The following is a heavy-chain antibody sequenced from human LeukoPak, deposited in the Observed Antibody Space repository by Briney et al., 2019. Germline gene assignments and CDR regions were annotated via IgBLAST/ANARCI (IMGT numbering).Heavy chain of an antibody. J-gene: IGHJ4*02. CDR1: GGSFSGYY. V-gene: IGHV4-34*01. Sequence: SETLSLTCAVYGGSFSGYYWSWICQPPGKGLERMWEISHSGSTNYNPSLKSRVTISVDTSKNLFSLKLSSVTAADTAVYYCARGRGPTRALEKDIVVVPAEVGFDYWGQGTLVTVSS. CDR2: ISHSGST. D-gene: IGHD2-2*01. CDR3: ARGRGPTRALEKDIVVVPAEVGFDY.